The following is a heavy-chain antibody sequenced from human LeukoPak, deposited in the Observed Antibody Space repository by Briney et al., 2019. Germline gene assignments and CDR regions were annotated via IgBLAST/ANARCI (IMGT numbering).Heavy chain of an antibody. Sequence: GGSLRLSCAASGFTFSSYAMSWVRQAPGKGLEWVSAISGSGGSTYYADPVKGRFTISRDNSKNTLYLQMNSLRAEDTAVYYCAKGLSGSYSVYFDYWGQGTLVTVSS. D-gene: IGHD1-26*01. CDR3: AKGLSGSYSVYFDY. J-gene: IGHJ4*02. CDR1: GFTFSSYA. V-gene: IGHV3-23*01. CDR2: ISGSGGST.